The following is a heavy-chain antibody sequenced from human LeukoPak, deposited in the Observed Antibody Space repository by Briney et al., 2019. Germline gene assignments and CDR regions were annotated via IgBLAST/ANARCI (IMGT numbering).Heavy chain of an antibody. CDR3: AREKSPERKTWLQLGAFDV. V-gene: IGHV4-59*01. Sequence: SETLSLTCTVSGGSISSYYWSWVRQPPGKGLEWSGYISHTASTNYNPSLKSRVTLSIDTSKSQLSFQLTSVTAADTAVYYCAREKSPERKTWLQLGAFDVWGQGTVVTVSS. CDR1: GGSISSYY. J-gene: IGHJ3*01. D-gene: IGHD5-24*01. CDR2: ISHTAST.